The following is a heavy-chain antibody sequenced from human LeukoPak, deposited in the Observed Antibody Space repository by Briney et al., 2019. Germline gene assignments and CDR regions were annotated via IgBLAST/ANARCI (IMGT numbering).Heavy chain of an antibody. D-gene: IGHD3-10*01. CDR3: ARRSTVIRGVLEEAFDY. Sequence: GESLKISFKGSGNSFNNHFIGWVRQMPGKGLEWMGIIYPGDSETRYSPSFQGQVTISADKSISTVYLQWSSLEASDTAMYYCARRSTVIRGVLEEAFDYWGQGTLVTVSS. CDR1: GNSFNNHF. V-gene: IGHV5-51*01. J-gene: IGHJ4*02. CDR2: IYPGDSET.